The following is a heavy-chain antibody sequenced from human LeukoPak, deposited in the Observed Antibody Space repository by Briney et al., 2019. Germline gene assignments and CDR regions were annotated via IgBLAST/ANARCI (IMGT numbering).Heavy chain of an antibody. CDR1: GFTFSDYY. V-gene: IGHV3-11*01. J-gene: IGHJ5*02. CDR3: AIDPEVVVTATGLDP. CDR2: ISSSGSII. D-gene: IGHD2-15*01. Sequence: GGSLRLSCSASGFTFSDYYMSWIRQAPGKGLEWLSYISSSGSIIYYVDSVKGRFTISRDNANNSLYLQMNSLRAEDTAVYYCAIDPEVVVTATGLDPWGQGTLVTVSS.